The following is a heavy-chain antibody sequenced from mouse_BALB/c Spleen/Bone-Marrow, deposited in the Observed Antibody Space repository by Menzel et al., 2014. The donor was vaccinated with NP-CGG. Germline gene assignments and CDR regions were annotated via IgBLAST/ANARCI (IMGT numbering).Heavy chain of an antibody. D-gene: IGHD1-1*01. CDR1: GISITTGNYR. CDR3: ARYLGAYFDY. V-gene: IGHV3-5*02. CDR2: IYYSGTI. Sequence: VQLQQSGPGLVKPSQTVSLTCTVTGISITTGNYRWSWIRQFPGNKLEWIGYIYYSGTITYNPSLTSRTTITRDTSKSQFFLEMNSLTAEDTATYYCARYLGAYFDYWGQGTTLTVSS. J-gene: IGHJ2*01.